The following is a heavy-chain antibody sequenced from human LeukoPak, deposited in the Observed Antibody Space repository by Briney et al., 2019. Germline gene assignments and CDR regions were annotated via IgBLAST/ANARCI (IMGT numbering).Heavy chain of an antibody. J-gene: IGHJ3*02. CDR2: INWNGGST. V-gene: IGHV3-20*04. D-gene: IGHD1-26*01. CDR1: GFTFDDYG. Sequence: GGSLRLSCAASGFTFDDYGMSWVRQAPGKGLEWVSGINWNGGSTGYADSVKGRFTISRDNAKNSLYLQMNSLRAEGTALYYCARGGGYSGSYQEPFDIWGQGTMVTVSS. CDR3: ARGGGYSGSYQEPFDI.